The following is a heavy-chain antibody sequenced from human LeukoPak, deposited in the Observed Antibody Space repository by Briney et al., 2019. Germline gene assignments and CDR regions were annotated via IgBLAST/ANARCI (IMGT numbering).Heavy chain of an antibody. V-gene: IGHV3-11*01. D-gene: IGHD6-19*01. CDR1: GFTFSDYY. CDR3: ARDRGQQWLPRVHDDAFDI. Sequence: PGGCLRLSCAASGFTFSDYYMSWIRQAPGKGLEWVSYISSSGSTIYYADSVKGRFTISRDNAKNSLYLQMNSLRAEDTAVYYCARDRGQQWLPRVHDDAFDIWGQGTMVTVSS. J-gene: IGHJ3*02. CDR2: ISSSGSTI.